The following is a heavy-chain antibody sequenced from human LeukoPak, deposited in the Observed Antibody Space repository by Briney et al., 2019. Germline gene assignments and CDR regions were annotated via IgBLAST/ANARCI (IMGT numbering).Heavy chain of an antibody. CDR1: GGSISSSSYY. CDR3: ASYDFWRGDGQFDP. J-gene: IGHJ5*02. V-gene: IGHV4-39*01. CDR2: IYYSGST. Sequence: SETLSLTCTVSGGSISSSSYYWGWIRQPPGKGLEWIGSIYYSGSTYYNPSLKSRVTISVDTSKNQFSLKLSSVTAADTAVYYCASYDFWRGDGQFDPWGQGTLVTVSS. D-gene: IGHD3-3*01.